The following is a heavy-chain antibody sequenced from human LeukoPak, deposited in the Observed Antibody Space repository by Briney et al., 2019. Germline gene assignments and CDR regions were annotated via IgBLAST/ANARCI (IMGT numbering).Heavy chain of an antibody. CDR1: GGSFSGYY. J-gene: IGHJ4*02. Sequence: SETLSLTCAVYGGSFSGYYWSWIRQPPGKGLEWIGEINHSGSTNYNPSLKSQVTISVDTSKNQFSLKLSSVTAADTAVYYCARGGYYDYVWGSYRYRYYFDYWGQGTLVTVSS. V-gene: IGHV4-34*01. D-gene: IGHD3-16*02. CDR3: ARGGYYDYVWGSYRYRYYFDY. CDR2: INHSGST.